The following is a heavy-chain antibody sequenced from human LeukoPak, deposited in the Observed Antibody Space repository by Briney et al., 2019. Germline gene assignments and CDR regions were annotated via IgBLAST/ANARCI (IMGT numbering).Heavy chain of an antibody. Sequence: GSSVKVSGKASGGTFSSYAISWVRQAPGQGLEWMGGIIPIFGTANYAQKFQGRVTITADKSTSTAYMELSSLRSEDTAVYYCATRDGYNMNPIDYWGQGTLVTVSS. CDR2: IIPIFGTA. CDR3: ATRDGYNMNPIDY. V-gene: IGHV1-69*06. CDR1: GGTFSSYA. J-gene: IGHJ4*02. D-gene: IGHD5-24*01.